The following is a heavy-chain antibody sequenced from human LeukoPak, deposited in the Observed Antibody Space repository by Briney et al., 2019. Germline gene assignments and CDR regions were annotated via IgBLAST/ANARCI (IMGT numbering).Heavy chain of an antibody. CDR2: INPNSGGT. CDR3: ARERTSDSVVVAATYNWFDP. CDR1: GYTFTGYY. V-gene: IGHV1-2*02. Sequence: ASVKVSCKASGYTFTGYYMHWVRQAPGQGLEWMGWINPNSGGTNYAQKFQGRVTMTRDTSISTAYMELSRLRSDDTAVYYCARERTSDSVVVAATYNWFDPWGQGTLVTVSS. D-gene: IGHD2-15*01. J-gene: IGHJ5*02.